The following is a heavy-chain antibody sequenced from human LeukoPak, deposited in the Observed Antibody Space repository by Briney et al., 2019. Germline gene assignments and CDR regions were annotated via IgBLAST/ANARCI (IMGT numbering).Heavy chain of an antibody. CDR2: IRYVGSNK. CDR1: GFTFSSYG. J-gene: IGHJ4*02. CDR3: AKEIAVAGTGDY. D-gene: IGHD6-19*01. V-gene: IGHV3-30*02. Sequence: GGSLRLSCAASGFTFSSYGMHWVRQAPGKGLEWVAFIRYVGSNKYYADSVKGRFTISRDNSKNTLYLQMNSLRAEDTAVYYCAKEIAVAGTGDYWGQGTLVTVSS.